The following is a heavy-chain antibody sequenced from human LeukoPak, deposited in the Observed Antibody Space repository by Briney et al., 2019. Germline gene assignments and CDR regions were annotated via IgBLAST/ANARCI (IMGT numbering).Heavy chain of an antibody. D-gene: IGHD3-10*01. CDR2: IYASGST. CDR1: GGSISSGSYY. Sequence: SGPTLVKPSQTLSLTCTVSGGSISSGSYYWSWIRQPAGKGLKWIGRIYASGSTNYNPSLKSRVTISVDTSKNQFSLKLSSVTAADTAVYYCARPSRFGELFVSTAFDIWGQGTMVTVSS. V-gene: IGHV4-61*02. J-gene: IGHJ3*02. CDR3: ARPSRFGELFVSTAFDI.